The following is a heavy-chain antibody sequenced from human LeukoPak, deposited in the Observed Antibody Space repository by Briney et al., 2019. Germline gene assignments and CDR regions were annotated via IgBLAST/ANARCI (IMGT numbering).Heavy chain of an antibody. CDR1: GGSISSGDYY. D-gene: IGHD3-10*01. Sequence: SQTLSLTCTVSGGSISSGDYYWSWIRQPPGKGLEWIGYIYYSGSTYYNPSLKSRVTISVDTSKNQFSLKLSSVTAADTAVYYCVRQYGSGSYYNWFDPWGQGTLVTVSS. J-gene: IGHJ5*02. V-gene: IGHV4-30-4*01. CDR2: IYYSGST. CDR3: VRQYGSGSYYNWFDP.